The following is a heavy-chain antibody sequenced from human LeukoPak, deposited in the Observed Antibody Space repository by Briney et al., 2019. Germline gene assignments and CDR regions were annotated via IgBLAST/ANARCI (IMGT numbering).Heavy chain of an antibody. CDR2: INPSFRSS. J-gene: IGHJ4*02. CDR3: ARDPTGDIVLIQTFDY. V-gene: IGHV1-46*03. CDR1: GYTFTSYY. D-gene: IGHD2-8*01. Sequence: ASVKVSCKASGYTFTSYYMHWVRQAPGQGLEWMGIINPSFRSSSYVQKFHRRVTITTHTSTSTVYMDLSSLRSEDTAVYYCARDPTGDIVLIQTFDYWGQGTLVTVSS.